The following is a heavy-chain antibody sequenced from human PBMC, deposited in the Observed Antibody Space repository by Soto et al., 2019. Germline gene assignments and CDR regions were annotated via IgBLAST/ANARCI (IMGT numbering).Heavy chain of an antibody. CDR3: ASSNIAAAGFYYYGMAV. Sequence: PSETLSLTXAVSGGSISSGGYSWSWIRQPPGKGLEWIGYIYHSGSTNYNPSLKSRVTISVDTSKNQFSLKLSSVTAADTAVYYCASSNIAAAGFYYYGMAVWGRGTTVTVSS. CDR1: GGSISSGGYS. V-gene: IGHV4-30-2*02. J-gene: IGHJ6*02. CDR2: IYHSGST. D-gene: IGHD6-13*01.